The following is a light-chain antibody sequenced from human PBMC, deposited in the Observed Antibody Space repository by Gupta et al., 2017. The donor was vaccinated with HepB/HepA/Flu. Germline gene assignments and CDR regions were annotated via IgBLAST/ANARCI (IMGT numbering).Light chain of an antibody. Sequence: EIVLTQSPGTLSLSPGERATLSCRASQSIRNNYLAWYQQQPGQAPRLLIYYVSSRATGIPERFSGSGSGTDFTLTINRLEPEDFAVYYCQQAGRSPITFGRGTKVDIK. V-gene: IGKV3-20*01. J-gene: IGKJ4*01. CDR2: YVS. CDR3: QQAGRSPIT. CDR1: QSIRNNY.